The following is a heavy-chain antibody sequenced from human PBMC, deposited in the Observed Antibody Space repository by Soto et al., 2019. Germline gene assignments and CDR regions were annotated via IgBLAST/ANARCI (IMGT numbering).Heavy chain of an antibody. CDR3: ARQQAGTGVDY. V-gene: IGHV4-59*01. D-gene: IGHD6-13*01. J-gene: IGHJ4*02. CDR1: GGSISTDW. CDR2: FYNSGGT. Sequence: PSETLSLTCTVSGGSISTDWWSWVRQPPGKGLEWIGYFYNSGGTKYNPSLKGRVTISADTSKNQFSLKLTSVTAADTAVYYCARQQAGTGVDYWGQGTRVTVSS.